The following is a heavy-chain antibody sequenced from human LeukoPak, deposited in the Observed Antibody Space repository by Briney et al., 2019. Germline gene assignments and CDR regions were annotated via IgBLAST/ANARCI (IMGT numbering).Heavy chain of an antibody. CDR2: IYVTGST. CDR1: GAFISSYY. D-gene: IGHD1-14*01. Sequence: SETLSLTCTVSGAFISSYYWSWIRQPAGKALEWIGRIYVTGSTTYNPSLESRVTMSLDTSKNHFSLKLRSVTAADTAVYYCARDQNPTKWGQGTLVTVSS. V-gene: IGHV4-4*07. CDR3: ARDQNPTK. J-gene: IGHJ4*02.